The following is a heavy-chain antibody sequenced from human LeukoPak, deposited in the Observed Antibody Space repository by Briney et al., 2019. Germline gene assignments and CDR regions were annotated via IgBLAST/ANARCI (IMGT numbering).Heavy chain of an antibody. Sequence: SETLSLTCTVSGGSISSYYWSWIRQPPGKGLEWIGYIYYSGSTNYNPSLKSRVTISVDTSKNQFSLKLSSVTAADTAVDYCARDGSIVGKAYFDNWGQGILVTVSS. CDR3: ARDGSIVGKAYFDN. J-gene: IGHJ4*02. D-gene: IGHD1-26*01. CDR2: IYYSGST. CDR1: GGSISSYY. V-gene: IGHV4-59*01.